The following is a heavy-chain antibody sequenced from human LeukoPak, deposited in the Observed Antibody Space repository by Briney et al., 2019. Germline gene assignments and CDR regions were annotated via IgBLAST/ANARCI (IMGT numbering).Heavy chain of an antibody. CDR1: GGSISGGSYY. J-gene: IGHJ4*02. Sequence: SETLSLTCTVSGGSISGGSYYWSWIRQPAGKGLEWIGRIYTSGSTNYNPSLKSRVTISVDTSKNQFSLKLSSVTAADTAVYYCARDMATITDYWGQGTLVTVSS. D-gene: IGHD5-24*01. CDR3: ARDMATITDY. CDR2: IYTSGST. V-gene: IGHV4-61*02.